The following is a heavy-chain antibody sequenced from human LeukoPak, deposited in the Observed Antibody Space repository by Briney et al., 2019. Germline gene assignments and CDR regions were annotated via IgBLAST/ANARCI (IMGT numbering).Heavy chain of an antibody. CDR3: ARIGMENFYDL. CDR1: GFTFSGFS. V-gene: IGHV3-64*02. Sequence: GGSLRLSCAASGFTFSGFSMRWIRQAPGRELEYVSAINGNGDKTFYTDSVRGRFTIFRDNSKNTLFLQMGSLRGEDTALYFCARIGMENFYDLWGQGTLVTVSS. CDR2: INGNGDKT. J-gene: IGHJ5*02. D-gene: IGHD2/OR15-2a*01.